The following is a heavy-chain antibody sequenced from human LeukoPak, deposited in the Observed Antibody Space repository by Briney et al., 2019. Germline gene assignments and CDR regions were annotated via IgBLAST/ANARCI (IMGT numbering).Heavy chain of an antibody. CDR1: GFTFRSYS. CDR2: ISGMSSTI. V-gene: IGHV3-48*02. Sequence: GGSLRLSCAASGFTFRSYSMNWVRQAPGKGLEWVSFISGMSSTIYYADSVKGRFTISRDNSKNTVYLQMNSLREEDTAVYYCARDSSDAYNPEPGYWGQGTLVTVSS. D-gene: IGHD5-24*01. CDR3: ARDSSDAYNPEPGY. J-gene: IGHJ4*02.